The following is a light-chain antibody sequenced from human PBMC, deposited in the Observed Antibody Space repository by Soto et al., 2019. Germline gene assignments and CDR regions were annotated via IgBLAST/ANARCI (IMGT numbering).Light chain of an antibody. CDR1: QSISSY. CDR3: QQVYNTPYT. CDR2: AAS. Sequence: DIQMTQSPSSLSASVGDRVTITCRASQSISSYLNWYQQKPGKAPKLLIYAASTLQSGVPSTFSGSGSGTDFTLTISSLQAEDFATYYCQQVYNTPYTFGQGTKVDIK. V-gene: IGKV1-39*01. J-gene: IGKJ2*01.